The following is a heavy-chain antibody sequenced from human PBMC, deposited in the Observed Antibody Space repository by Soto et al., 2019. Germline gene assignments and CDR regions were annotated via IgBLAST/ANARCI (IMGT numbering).Heavy chain of an antibody. CDR1: GGSFSGYY. V-gene: IGHV4-34*01. CDR2: INHSGST. CDR3: ARDTVPRYYFAY. Sequence: SETLSLTCAVYGGSFSGYYWSWIRQPPGKGLEWIGEINHSGSTNYNPSLKSRVTISVDTSKNQFSLKLSSVTAADTAVYYCARDTVPRYYFAYWGQGTLVTVSS. D-gene: IGHD4-17*01. J-gene: IGHJ4*02.